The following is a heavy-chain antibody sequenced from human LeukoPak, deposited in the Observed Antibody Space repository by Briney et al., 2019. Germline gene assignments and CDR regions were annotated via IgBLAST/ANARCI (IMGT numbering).Heavy chain of an antibody. CDR3: ARVVGASSDYFDY. J-gene: IGHJ4*02. D-gene: IGHD1-26*01. V-gene: IGHV1-69*05. CDR1: GYTFTSYG. Sequence: SVKVSCKASGYTFTSYGISWVRQAPGQGLEWMGGIIPIFGTANYAQKFQGRVTITTDESTSTAYMELSSLRSEDTAVYYCARVVGASSDYFDYWGQGTLVTVSS. CDR2: IIPIFGTA.